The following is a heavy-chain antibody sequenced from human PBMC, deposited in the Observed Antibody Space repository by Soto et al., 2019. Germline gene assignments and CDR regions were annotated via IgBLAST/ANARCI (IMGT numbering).Heavy chain of an antibody. CDR3: ARDLVPYCSGGSCPDAVDI. D-gene: IGHD2-15*01. J-gene: IGHJ3*02. CDR1: GFTLSSHG. V-gene: IGHV3-33*01. Sequence: QVQLVESGGGVVQPGRSLRLSCAASGFTLSSHGMHWVRQAPGKGREWVAVIWYDGSKKYYVDSVKGRFTISRDNSKNTLYLQMNSLRAEDTAVYFCARDLVPYCSGGSCPDAVDIWGRGTVVTVSS. CDR2: IWYDGSKK.